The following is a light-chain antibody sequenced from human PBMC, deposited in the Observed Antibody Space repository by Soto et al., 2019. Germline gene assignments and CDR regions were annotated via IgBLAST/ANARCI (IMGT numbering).Light chain of an antibody. V-gene: IGLV2-23*01. CDR3: CSYGGSSTYVV. Sequence: QSALTQPASVSGSPGQSITISCTGTSSDIGVYNLVSWYQQHPGKAPKLLIYEGSERPSGASDRFSVSKSANTASLTISGLQAEDEADYYCCSYGGSSTYVVFGGGTKLTVL. CDR2: EGS. J-gene: IGLJ2*01. CDR1: SSDIGVYNL.